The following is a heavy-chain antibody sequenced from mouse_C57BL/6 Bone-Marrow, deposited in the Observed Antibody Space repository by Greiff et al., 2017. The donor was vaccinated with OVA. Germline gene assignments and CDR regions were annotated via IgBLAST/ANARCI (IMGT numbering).Heavy chain of an antibody. CDR1: GYAFSSSW. J-gene: IGHJ2*01. Sequence: QVQLQQSGPELVKPGASVKISCKASGYAFSSSWMNWVKQRPGKGLAWIGRIYPGDGDTNYNGKFKGKATLTADKSYSTAYRQLSSLTSEDSAVYFCARHEDVYYASYFDDWGQGTTLTVSS. V-gene: IGHV1-82*01. CDR2: IYPGDGDT. D-gene: IGHD2-3*01. CDR3: ARHEDVYYASYFDD.